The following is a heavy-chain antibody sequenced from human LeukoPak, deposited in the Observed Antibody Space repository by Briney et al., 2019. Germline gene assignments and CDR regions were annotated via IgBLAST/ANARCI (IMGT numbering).Heavy chain of an antibody. V-gene: IGHV4-30-4*07. CDR2: IHDSGST. CDR3: ARVVAAAGNNWFDP. J-gene: IGHJ5*02. CDR1: GDSISSGGYS. Sequence: AQTLSLTCVVSGDSISSGGYSWSWIRQTPGKGLEWITYIHDSGSTYNNPSLKSRLSISIDTSKNQFSLKLNSVTAADTAVYYCARVVAAAGNNWFDPWGQGTLVTVSS. D-gene: IGHD6-13*01.